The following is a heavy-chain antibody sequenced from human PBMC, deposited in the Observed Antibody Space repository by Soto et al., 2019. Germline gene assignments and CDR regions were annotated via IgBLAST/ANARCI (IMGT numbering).Heavy chain of an antibody. CDR2: SSAYNGVT. J-gene: IGHJ4*02. CDR1: GYTFTSYG. Sequence: QVQLVQSGGEVKKPGASVKVSCKASGYTFTSYGITWVRQAPGQGLEWMGWSSAYNGVTKYAQKFQDRVTMTTDTSRSRACMALRSLRSDDTAVYYCARGPRSGYCSGGSCHYFDYWGQGTLVTVSS. V-gene: IGHV1-18*01. D-gene: IGHD2-15*01. CDR3: ARGPRSGYCSGGSCHYFDY.